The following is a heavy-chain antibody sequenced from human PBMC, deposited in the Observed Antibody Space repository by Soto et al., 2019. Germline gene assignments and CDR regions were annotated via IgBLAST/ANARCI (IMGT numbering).Heavy chain of an antibody. D-gene: IGHD6-19*01. V-gene: IGHV4-4*08. CDR1: GGFISNYF. CDR3: AGGWRTDGFDI. Sequence: QVQLQESGPGLVKPSETLSLTCTVSGGFISNYFWSWIRQPPGKRLEWIDYIYSSGSTNYNPSLKSRTTISVDTSKNQFSLRLSSVTAADTAVYYCAGGWRTDGFDIWGQGTVVTVSS. CDR2: IYSSGST. J-gene: IGHJ3*02.